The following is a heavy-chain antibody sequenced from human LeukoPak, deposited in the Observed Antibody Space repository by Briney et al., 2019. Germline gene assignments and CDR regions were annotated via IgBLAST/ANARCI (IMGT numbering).Heavy chain of an antibody. D-gene: IGHD2-21*01. CDR1: GFTSIAYA. CDR3: ATGGDSDY. Sequence: PGGSLRLSCVGSGFTSIAYALTWARQAPGKGLEWVSGISGGGVTTYYADSVKGRFTISRDNSKNTLYLQMNSLRAEDTAVYYCATGGDSDYWGQGTLVTVSS. V-gene: IGHV3-23*01. CDR2: ISGGGVTT. J-gene: IGHJ4*02.